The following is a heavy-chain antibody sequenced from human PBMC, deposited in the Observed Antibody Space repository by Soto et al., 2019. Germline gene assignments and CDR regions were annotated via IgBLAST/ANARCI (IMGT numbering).Heavy chain of an antibody. CDR2: IDPSDSYT. CDR1: GYSFTSYW. Sequence: GESLKISCNGSGYSFTSYWISWVRQMPGKGLEWMGRIDPSDSYTNYSPSFQGHVTISADKSISTAYLQWSSLKASDTAMYYCASKDTAMVAPYYYYGMDVWVQGTTVTVSS. D-gene: IGHD5-18*01. V-gene: IGHV5-10-1*01. CDR3: ASKDTAMVAPYYYYGMDV. J-gene: IGHJ6*02.